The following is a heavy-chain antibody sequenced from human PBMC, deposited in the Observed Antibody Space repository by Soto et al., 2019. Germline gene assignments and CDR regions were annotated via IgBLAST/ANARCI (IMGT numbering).Heavy chain of an antibody. CDR1: GFXFSSVA. Sequence: GGSLXLSCAGSGFXFSSVAMTWVRQAPGKGLEWVSSISGSGDSTYYADSVKGRFTISRDNSKNTLYLQMNSLRAEDTAVYYCAKGSLTTGYWGQGTLVTLSS. CDR2: ISGSGDST. V-gene: IGHV3-23*01. CDR3: AKGSLTTGY. J-gene: IGHJ4*02.